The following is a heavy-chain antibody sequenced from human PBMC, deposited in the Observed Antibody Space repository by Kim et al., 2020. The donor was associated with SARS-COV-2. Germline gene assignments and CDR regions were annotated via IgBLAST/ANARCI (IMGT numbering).Heavy chain of an antibody. CDR1: GGSFSGYY. D-gene: IGHD3-10*01. V-gene: IGHV4-34*01. CDR2: INHSGST. J-gene: IGHJ4*02. CDR3: ARGVPLYYYGSGSYYKSYYFDY. Sequence: SETLSLTCAVYGGSFSGYYWSWIRQPPGKGLEWIGEINHSGSTNYNPSLKSRVTISVDTSKNQFSLKLSSVTAADTAVYYCARGVPLYYYGSGSYYKSYYFDYWGQGTLVTVSS.